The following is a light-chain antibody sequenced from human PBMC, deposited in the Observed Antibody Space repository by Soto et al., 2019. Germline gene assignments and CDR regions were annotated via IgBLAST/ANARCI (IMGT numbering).Light chain of an antibody. CDR3: CSYASGPLVV. CDR1: SSDVGGYNY. Sequence: QSALTQPRSVSGSPGQSVTISCTGTSSDVGGYNYVSWYQQHPGKAPKVMIYDVSKRPSGVPDRFSGSKSGNTASLTISGLQAEDEADYYCCSYASGPLVVFGGGTKVTVL. V-gene: IGLV2-11*01. CDR2: DVS. J-gene: IGLJ2*01.